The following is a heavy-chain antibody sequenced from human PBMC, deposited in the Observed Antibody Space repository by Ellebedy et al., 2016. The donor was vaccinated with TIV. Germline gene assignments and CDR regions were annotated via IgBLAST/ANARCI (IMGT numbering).Heavy chain of an antibody. CDR2: ISGSGGST. CDR1: GFIFSSYA. V-gene: IGHV3-23*01. Sequence: GESLKISCAASGFIFSSYAMSWVRQAPGKGLEWVSGISGSGGSTNYVDSVKGRFTISRDNSKNTRNLQMNSLRAEDTAVYYCARARGWYGSDGMDVWGEGTTVTVSS. CDR3: ARARGWYGSDGMDV. J-gene: IGHJ6*04. D-gene: IGHD6-19*01.